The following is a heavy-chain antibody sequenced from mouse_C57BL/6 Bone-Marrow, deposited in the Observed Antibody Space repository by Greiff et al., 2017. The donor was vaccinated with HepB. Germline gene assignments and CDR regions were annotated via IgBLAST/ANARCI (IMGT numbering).Heavy chain of an antibody. D-gene: IGHD2-4*01. V-gene: IGHV1-78*01. Sequence: VQLQQSDAELVKPGASVKISCKVSGYTFTDHTIHWMKQRPEQGLEWIGYIYPRDGSTKYNEKFKGKATLTADKSSSTAYMQLNSLTSEDSAVYFCARGRVYYDSLYAMDYWGQGTSVTVSS. CDR1: GYTFTDHT. CDR3: ARGRVYYDSLYAMDY. J-gene: IGHJ4*01. CDR2: IYPRDGST.